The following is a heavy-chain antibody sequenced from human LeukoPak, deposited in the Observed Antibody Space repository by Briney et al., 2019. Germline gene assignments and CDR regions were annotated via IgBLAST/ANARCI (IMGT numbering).Heavy chain of an antibody. Sequence: ASVKVSCKASGYTFTAYYIHWVRQAPGQGVEWMGWINPNSGATNYAQKFQGRVTITADKSTSTAYMELSSLRSEDTAVYYCAKLLFGWSRLSTFDYWGQGTLVTVSS. J-gene: IGHJ4*02. CDR3: AKLLFGWSRLSTFDY. D-gene: IGHD2-21*02. CDR1: GYTFTAYY. CDR2: INPNSGAT. V-gene: IGHV1-2*02.